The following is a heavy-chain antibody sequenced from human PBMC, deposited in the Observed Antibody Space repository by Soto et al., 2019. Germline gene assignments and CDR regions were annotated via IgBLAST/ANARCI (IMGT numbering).Heavy chain of an antibody. D-gene: IGHD1-26*01. V-gene: IGHV3-74*01. CDR2: INSDGSST. CDR1: GFTFSSYG. Sequence: GGSLRLSCAASGFTFSSYGMNWVRRAPGKGLVWVSRINSDGSSTSYADSVKGRFTISRDNAKNTLYLQMNSLRAEDTAVYYCARGGSLNWYFDLWGRGTLVTVSS. CDR3: ARGGSLNWYFDL. J-gene: IGHJ2*01.